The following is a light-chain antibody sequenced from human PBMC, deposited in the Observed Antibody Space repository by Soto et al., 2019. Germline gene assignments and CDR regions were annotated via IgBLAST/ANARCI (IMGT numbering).Light chain of an antibody. V-gene: IGLV2-14*01. CDR2: DVS. CDR1: SSDVGGYNY. J-gene: IGLJ2*01. CDR3: ISYTSSSTHVV. Sequence: QSALTQPASVSGSPGQSITISCTGTSSDVGGYNYVSWYQQHPGKAPKLMIYDVSNRPSGVSDRFSGSKSGNTASLTISGLQAEDEADYYCISYTSSSTHVVVGGGTKLTVL.